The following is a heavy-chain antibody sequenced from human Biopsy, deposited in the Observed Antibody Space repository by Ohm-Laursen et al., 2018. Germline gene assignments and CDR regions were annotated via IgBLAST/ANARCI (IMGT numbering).Heavy chain of an antibody. CDR2: IYYSGGT. D-gene: IGHD1-26*01. CDR3: ARVEAGTYDALDI. J-gene: IGHJ3*02. V-gene: IGHV4-59*01. Sequence: SQTLFLTCSVSGGSMTGYEWSWIRLAPGKGLEWIGYIYYSGGTKYNPSLASRVTFSVDMSKSQFSLKLYSVTAADTAAYYCARVEAGTYDALDIWGQGTLVAVSA. CDR1: GGSMTGYE.